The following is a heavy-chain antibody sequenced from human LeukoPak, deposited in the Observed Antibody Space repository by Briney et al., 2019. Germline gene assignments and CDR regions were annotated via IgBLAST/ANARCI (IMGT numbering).Heavy chain of an antibody. CDR2: ISGSGGST. CDR1: GFTFSSYA. CDR3: AKMWAIMDYLDN. J-gene: IGHJ4*02. Sequence: GGSLRLSCAASGFTFSSYAMSWVRQAPGKGLEWVSAISGSGGSTYYADSVKGRFTISRDNSKNTLYLQMNSLRAEDTAVYYGAKMWAIMDYLDNWGQGTLVTVSS. V-gene: IGHV3-23*01. D-gene: IGHD2-8*01.